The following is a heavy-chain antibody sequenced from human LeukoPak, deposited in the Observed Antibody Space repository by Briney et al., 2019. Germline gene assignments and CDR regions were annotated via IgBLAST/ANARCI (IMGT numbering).Heavy chain of an antibody. D-gene: IGHD3-10*01. CDR3: ARDAVRGPARYNWFDP. Sequence: SETLSLTCTVSGGSISSYYWSWIRQPPGKRLEWIGYIYYSGSTNYNPSLKSRVTISVDTSKNQFSLKLSSVTAADTAVYYCARDAVRGPARYNWFDPWGQGTLVTVSS. V-gene: IGHV4-59*01. J-gene: IGHJ5*02. CDR2: IYYSGST. CDR1: GGSISSYY.